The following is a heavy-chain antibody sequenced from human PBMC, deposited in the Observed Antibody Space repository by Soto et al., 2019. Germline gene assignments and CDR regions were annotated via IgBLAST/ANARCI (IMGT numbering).Heavy chain of an antibody. Sequence: SETLSLTCAVYGGSFSGYYWSWIRQPPGKGLEWIGEINHSGSTNYNPSLKSRVTISVDTSKNQFSLKLSSVTAADTAVYYCARYIVVVPAAKSWGLRPKTKYGMDVWGQGTTVTVSS. D-gene: IGHD2-2*01. CDR1: GGSFSGYY. CDR3: ARYIVVVPAAKSWGLRPKTKYGMDV. V-gene: IGHV4-34*01. J-gene: IGHJ6*02. CDR2: INHSGST.